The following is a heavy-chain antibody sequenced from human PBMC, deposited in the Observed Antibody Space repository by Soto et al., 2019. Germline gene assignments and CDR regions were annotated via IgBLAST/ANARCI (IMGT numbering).Heavy chain of an antibody. Sequence: WGSLRLSWSASGFSFSGSAIHWVLQASGKGLEWVARIRGKVNNYATTYAVSVRGRFTISRDDSRNTAYLQMDSLKTEDTAVYYCTRHPPSYYDSNGYFDYWGQGTVVTVSS. CDR3: TRHPPSYYDSNGYFDY. CDR1: GFSFSGSA. J-gene: IGHJ4*02. CDR2: IRGKVNNYAT. D-gene: IGHD3-22*01. V-gene: IGHV3-73*01.